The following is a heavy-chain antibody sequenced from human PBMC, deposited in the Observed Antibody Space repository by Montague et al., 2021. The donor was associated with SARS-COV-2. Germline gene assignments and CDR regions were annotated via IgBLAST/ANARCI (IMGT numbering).Heavy chain of an antibody. CDR3: ARREYSYGWGD. D-gene: IGHD5-18*01. J-gene: IGHJ4*02. CDR1: GGPISGSSYY. CDR2: VDYSGNT. V-gene: IGHV4-39*01. Sequence: SETLSLTCTVTGGPISGSSYYWGWIRQSPGKGLEWIASVDYSGNTYYSPSLKGRLTISVDTSKNQLSLKLNSVTAADTALYYCARREYSYGWGDWGQGTLVTVSS.